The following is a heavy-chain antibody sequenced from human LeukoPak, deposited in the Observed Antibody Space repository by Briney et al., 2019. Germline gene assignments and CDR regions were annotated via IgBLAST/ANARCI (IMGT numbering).Heavy chain of an antibody. D-gene: IGHD2-8*02. CDR1: GFTVSTNY. Sequence: PGGSLRLSCAASGFTVSTNYMSWVRQAPGKGLEWVSVIYSGGSTYCADSVKGRFTISRDNSKNTLYLQMNSLRAEDTAVYYCARDAGGYGMDVWGQGTTVTVSS. V-gene: IGHV3-66*01. J-gene: IGHJ6*02. CDR2: IYSGGST. CDR3: ARDAGGYGMDV.